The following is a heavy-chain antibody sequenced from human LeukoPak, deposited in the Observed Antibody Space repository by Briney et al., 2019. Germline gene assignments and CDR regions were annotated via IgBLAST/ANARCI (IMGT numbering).Heavy chain of an antibody. CDR1: GYTFTSYA. Sequence: ASVKVSCKASGYTFTSYAMHWVRQAPGQRLEWMGWINAGNGNTKYSQKFQGWVTMTRDTSISTAYMELSRLRSDDTAVYYCARDGGFDSSGFAFDIWGQGTMVTVSS. J-gene: IGHJ3*02. CDR3: ARDGGFDSSGFAFDI. V-gene: IGHV1-3*01. D-gene: IGHD3-22*01. CDR2: INAGNGNT.